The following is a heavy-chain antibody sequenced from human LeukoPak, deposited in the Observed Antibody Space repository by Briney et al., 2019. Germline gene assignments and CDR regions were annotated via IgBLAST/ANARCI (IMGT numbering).Heavy chain of an antibody. CDR1: GFTFSNAW. J-gene: IGHJ5*02. V-gene: IGHV3-23*01. CDR2: IGGSGDGT. D-gene: IGHD3-22*01. Sequence: GGSLRLSCAASGFTFSNAWMSWVRQAPGKGLEWVSTIGGSGDGTYYADSVKGRFTISRDNSKNTLSLQMNSLRAEDTAVYYCAKRYYYDTSGNPGGLDPWGQGTLVTVSS. CDR3: AKRYYYDTSGNPGGLDP.